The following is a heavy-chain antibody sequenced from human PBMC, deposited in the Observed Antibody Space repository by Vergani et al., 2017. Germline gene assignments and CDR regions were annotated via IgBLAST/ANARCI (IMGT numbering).Heavy chain of an antibody. D-gene: IGHD1-26*01. CDR2: INSDGDST. J-gene: IGHJ6*03. V-gene: IGHV3-74*01. Sequence: DVHLAESGGGLVHPGGSLRLSCTASGFTFSNYWMQWVRQAPGKGLMWVSRINSDGDSTSYADSVKGRFTISRDNAKNTLYLQMDSLRAEDTAVYYCARDGWELLDYFYYMDVWGKGTTVTVSS. CDR3: ARDGWELLDYFYYMDV. CDR1: GFTFSNYW.